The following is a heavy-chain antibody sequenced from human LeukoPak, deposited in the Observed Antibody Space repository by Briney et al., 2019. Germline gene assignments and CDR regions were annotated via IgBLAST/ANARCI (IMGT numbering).Heavy chain of an antibody. Sequence: ASVKVSCKASGYTFTSYAMHWVRQAPGQRLEWMGWINAGNGNTKYSQKFQGRVTITRDTSASTAYMELSSLRSEDTAVYYCARDGRGYSYGDLAYWGQGTLVTVSS. V-gene: IGHV1-3*01. J-gene: IGHJ4*02. CDR3: ARDGRGYSYGDLAY. CDR2: INAGNGNT. D-gene: IGHD5-18*01. CDR1: GYTFTSYA.